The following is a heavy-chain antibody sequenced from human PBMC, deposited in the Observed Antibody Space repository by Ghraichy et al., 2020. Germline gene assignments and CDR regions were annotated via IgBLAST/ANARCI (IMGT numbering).Heavy chain of an antibody. CDR2: IYYSGST. CDR1: GGSISSSSYY. V-gene: IGHV4-39*01. J-gene: IGHJ2*01. Sequence: SETLSLTCTVSGGSISSSSYYWGWIRQPPGKGLEWIGSIYYSGSTYYNPSLKSRVTISVDTSKNQFSLKLSSVTAADTAVYYCARISLDYWYFDLWGRGTLVTVSS. D-gene: IGHD1-1*01. CDR3: ARISLDYWYFDL.